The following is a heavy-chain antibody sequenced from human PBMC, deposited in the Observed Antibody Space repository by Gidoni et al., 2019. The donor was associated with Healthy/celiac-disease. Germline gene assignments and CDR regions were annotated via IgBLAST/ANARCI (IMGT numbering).Heavy chain of an antibody. CDR2: IRSKANSYAK. D-gene: IGHD2-2*01. CDR3: RALYCSSTSCAPYYYYGMDV. Sequence: EVQLVESGGGLVQPGGSLKLSCAASGFTFSGSAMHWVRQASGKGLEWVGRIRSKANSYAKAYAASVKGRFTISRDDSKNTAYLQMNSLKTEDTAVYYCRALYCSSTSCAPYYYYGMDVWGQGTTVTVSS. V-gene: IGHV3-73*02. CDR1: GFTFSGSA. J-gene: IGHJ6*02.